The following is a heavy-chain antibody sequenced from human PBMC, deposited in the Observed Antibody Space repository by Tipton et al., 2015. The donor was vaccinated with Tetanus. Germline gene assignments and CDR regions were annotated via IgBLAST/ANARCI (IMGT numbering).Heavy chain of an antibody. V-gene: IGHV4-59*01. CDR1: GGSFSGYY. Sequence: TLSLTCTIYGGSFSGYYWSWIRQPPGRGLEWIGYVHYSGSTNYSPSPRSRVTPSVDTSKNQFSLKLSSVTAADTAVYYCARIGWLQQNKPAFDIWGQGTVVTVSS. J-gene: IGHJ3*02. CDR2: VHYSGST. CDR3: ARIGWLQQNKPAFDI. D-gene: IGHD5-24*01.